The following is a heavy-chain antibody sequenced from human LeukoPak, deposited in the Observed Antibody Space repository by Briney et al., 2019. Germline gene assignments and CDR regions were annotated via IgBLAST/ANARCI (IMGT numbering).Heavy chain of an antibody. CDR1: GFTFSSYS. Sequence: GGSLRLSCVASGFTFSSYSMNWVRQAPGKGLEWVSYISSGSSTTYYVDSVKGRFTISRDNAKNSLYLQMNSLRDEDTAVYYCTGARTYYYAMDVWGQGTTVTVSS. CDR3: TGARTYYYAMDV. CDR2: ISSGSSTT. J-gene: IGHJ6*02. V-gene: IGHV3-48*02.